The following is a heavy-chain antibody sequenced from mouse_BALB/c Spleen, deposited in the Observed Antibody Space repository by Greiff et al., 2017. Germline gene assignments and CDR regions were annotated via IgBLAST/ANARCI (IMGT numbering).Heavy chain of an antibody. CDR1: GFNIKDTY. V-gene: IGHV14-3*02. CDR2: IDPANGNT. CDR3: ARDYYGSSYYFDD. Sequence: VHVKQSGAELVKPGASVKLSCTASGFNIKDTYMHWVKQRPEQGLEWIGRIDPANGNTKYDPKFQGKATITADTSSNTAYLQLSSLTSEDTAVYYCARDYYGSSYYFDDWGQGTTLTVSS. J-gene: IGHJ2*01. D-gene: IGHD1-1*01.